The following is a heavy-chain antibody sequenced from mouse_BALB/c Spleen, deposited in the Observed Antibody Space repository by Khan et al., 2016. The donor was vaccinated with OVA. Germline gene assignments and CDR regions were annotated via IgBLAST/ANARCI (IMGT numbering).Heavy chain of an antibody. D-gene: IGHD2-1*01. CDR1: GFTFSTYA. V-gene: IGHV5-9-3*01. CDR3: ARRNYVPFAY. CDR2: INSGGDYI. J-gene: IGHJ3*01. Sequence: EVELVESGGDLVKPGGSLKLSCSASGFTFSTYAMSWVRQTPEKRLEWVATINSGGDYIYYPDSVRGRFTISRDNAKNTLYLQMSSLRSEDTAMFYCARRNYVPFAYWGQGTLVTVSA.